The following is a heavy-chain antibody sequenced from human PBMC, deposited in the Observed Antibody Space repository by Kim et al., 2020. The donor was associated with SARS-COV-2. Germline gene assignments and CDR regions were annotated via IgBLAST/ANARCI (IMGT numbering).Heavy chain of an antibody. J-gene: IGHJ3*02. CDR2: ISAYNGNT. CDR3: ARVVVVPAADAFDI. V-gene: IGHV1-18*01. CDR1: GYTFTSYG. D-gene: IGHD2-2*01. Sequence: ASVTVSCKASGYTFTSYGISWVRQAPGQGLEWMGWISAYNGNTNYAQKLQGRVTMTTDTSTSTAYMELRSLRSDDTAVYYCARVVVVPAADAFDIWGQGTMVTVSS.